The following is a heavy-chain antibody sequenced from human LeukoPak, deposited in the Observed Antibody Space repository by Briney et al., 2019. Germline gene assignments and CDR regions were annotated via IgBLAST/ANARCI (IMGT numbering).Heavy chain of an antibody. D-gene: IGHD1-26*01. V-gene: IGHV3-7*01. J-gene: IGHJ2*01. CDR2: IGQDGSEQ. CDR3: ATPKQEGKGRWYHDL. CDR1: GFSFSKYW. Sequence: PGVSLRLSCLASGFSFSKYWMTWARQSPGKGLEWLANIGQDGSEQKYVDSVKGRFTISRDNAKNSLYLQTNRLRVEDTAVYYCATPKQEGKGRWYHDLWGRGTMVTVSP.